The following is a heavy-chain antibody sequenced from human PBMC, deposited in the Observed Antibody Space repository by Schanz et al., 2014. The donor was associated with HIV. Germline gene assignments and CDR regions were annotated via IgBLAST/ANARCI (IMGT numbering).Heavy chain of an antibody. D-gene: IGHD5-18*01. CDR1: GGSISSGGXX. J-gene: IGHJ4*02. Sequence: QVQLQQWGAGLLKPSQTLSLTCTVSGGSISSGGXXXPTPPHPPGKGLEWIGYIYYSGSTYYNPSLKSRVTISVDTSKNQFSLKLSSVTAADTAVYYCAREGIQPDYWGQGTLVTVSS. CDR3: AREGIQPDY. V-gene: IGHV4-31*03. CDR2: IYYSGST.